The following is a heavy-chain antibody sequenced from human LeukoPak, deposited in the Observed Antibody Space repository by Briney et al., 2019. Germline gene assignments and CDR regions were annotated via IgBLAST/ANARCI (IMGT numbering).Heavy chain of an antibody. CDR1: GGSISSGDYY. V-gene: IGHV4-61*08. D-gene: IGHD6-19*01. Sequence: SQTLSLTCTVSGGSISSGDYYWSWIRQPPGKGLEWIGYIYYSGSTNYNPSLKSRVTISVDTSKNQSSLKLSSVTAADTAVYYCARRTPIAVAGMSTDDAFDIWGQGTMVTVSS. CDR2: IYYSGST. CDR3: ARRTPIAVAGMSTDDAFDI. J-gene: IGHJ3*02.